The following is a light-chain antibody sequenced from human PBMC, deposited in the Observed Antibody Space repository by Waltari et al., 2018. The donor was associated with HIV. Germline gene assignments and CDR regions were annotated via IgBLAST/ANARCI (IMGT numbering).Light chain of an antibody. CDR1: TSNIGSNY. Sequence: SVVTQPPSASGTPGQRVTISCSRNTSNIGSNYVFWYPHHPGTAPKLLIHRNDQRPSGVPDRFSGSTSGTSASLAISGLRSEDEADYYCVTWDDSLRGVVFGGGTKVAVL. CDR2: RND. J-gene: IGLJ2*01. CDR3: VTWDDSLRGVV. V-gene: IGLV1-47*01.